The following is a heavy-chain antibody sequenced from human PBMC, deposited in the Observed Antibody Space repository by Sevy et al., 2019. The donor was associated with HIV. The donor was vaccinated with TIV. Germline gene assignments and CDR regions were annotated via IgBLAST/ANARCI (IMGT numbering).Heavy chain of an antibody. D-gene: IGHD1-20*01. CDR3: ARSRTIAYNSGIDY. V-gene: IGHV4-31*03. CDR2: IYYSGST. Sequence: SETLSLTCTVSGGSIGSGSHYWSWIRQHPGKGLEWIGHIYYSGSTYYNPSLKSRVTISVDTSKNQFSLKLNFVTAADTAVYYCARSRTIAYNSGIDYWGQGTLVTVSS. J-gene: IGHJ4*02. CDR1: GGSIGSGSHY.